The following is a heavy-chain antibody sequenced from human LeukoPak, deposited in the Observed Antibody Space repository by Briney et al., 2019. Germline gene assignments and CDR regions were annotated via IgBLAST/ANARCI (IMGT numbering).Heavy chain of an antibody. CDR2: IKYDASST. V-gene: IGHV3-74*01. Sequence: GGSLRLSCADSGFTFSSHWMHWVRQAPGKGLVWVSRIKYDASSTSYADSVKGRFTISRDNAKNTLYLQMNSLRAEDTAVYYCATQRAVSDWFDPWGQGTLVTVSS. J-gene: IGHJ5*02. CDR3: ATQRAVSDWFDP. D-gene: IGHD2/OR15-2a*01. CDR1: GFTFSSHW.